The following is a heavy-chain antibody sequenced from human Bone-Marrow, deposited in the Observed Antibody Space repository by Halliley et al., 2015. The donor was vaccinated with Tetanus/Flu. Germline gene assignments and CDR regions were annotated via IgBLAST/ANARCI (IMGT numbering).Heavy chain of an antibody. J-gene: IGHJ1*01. D-gene: IGHD6-19*01. CDR3: AALVSNGWYLPEGGYFQH. V-gene: IGHV4-59*01. Sequence: TLSLTCTVSGGSISSYYWSWLRQSPGKGLEWIGYIHYGGTTKYNPSLKSRVTISVDTSEYQFSLNLRSVTAADTAVYYCAALVSNGWYLPEGGYFQHWGQGTLVTASS. CDR2: IHYGGTT. CDR1: GGSISSYY.